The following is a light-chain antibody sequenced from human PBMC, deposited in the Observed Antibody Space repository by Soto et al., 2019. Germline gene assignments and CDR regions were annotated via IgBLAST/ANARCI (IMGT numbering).Light chain of an antibody. CDR2: EGS. J-gene: IGLJ1*01. V-gene: IGLV2-23*01. CDR1: SSDVGGYNL. Sequence: QSALAQPASVSGSPGQSITISCTGTSSDVGGYNLVSWYQQYPGKAPKLLIYEGSRRPPGVSDRFSGSKSGNTASLTISGLQAEDEADYHCCSYAGSSALYVFGSGTRAAVL. CDR3: CSYAGSSALYV.